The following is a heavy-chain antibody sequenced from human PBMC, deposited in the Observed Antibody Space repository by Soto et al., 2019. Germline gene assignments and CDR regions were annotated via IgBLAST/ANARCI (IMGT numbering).Heavy chain of an antibody. CDR2: IYYSGST. CDR1: RGCISRSSYY. J-gene: IGHJ6*02. D-gene: IGHD6-19*01. CDR3: ARKVGGWYYYYYGMDV. Sequence: SETLSVTCTVSRGCISRSSYYWGWIRQPPGKGLEWIGCIYYSGSTYYNPLLKSRVTILVDKSKNQFALKLSTATDAHTAVYYGARKVGGWYYYYYGMDVWGQGTTVTVSS. V-gene: IGHV4-39*06.